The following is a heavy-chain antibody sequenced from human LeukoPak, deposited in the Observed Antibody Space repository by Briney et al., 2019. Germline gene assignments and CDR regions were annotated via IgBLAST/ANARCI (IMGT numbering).Heavy chain of an antibody. CDR2: INPNSGGT. J-gene: IGHJ6*03. Sequence: ASVKVSCKASGYTFTGYYMHWVRQAPGQGLEWMGWINPNSGGTNYAHKFQGRVTLTRDTSISTAYMELSRLRSDDTAVYYCARPGGYSGWYQDYYYYMDVWGKGTTVTVSS. CDR3: ARPGGYSGWYQDYYYYMDV. V-gene: IGHV1-2*02. D-gene: IGHD6-19*01. CDR1: GYTFTGYY.